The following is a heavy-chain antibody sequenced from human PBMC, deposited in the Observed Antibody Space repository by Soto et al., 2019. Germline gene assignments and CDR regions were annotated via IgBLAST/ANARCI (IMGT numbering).Heavy chain of an antibody. Sequence: QVQLQESAPGLVKPSGTLSLTCTVSGGSISSYCWSWIRQPPGKGMEWIGYIYYNGSTNYNPSLTSRVTISVDTSKNQFSLKLSSVTAADTAVYYSARDRPARASVYPLIPPYYYYVMDVWGQGTTVTVSS. CDR1: GGSISSYC. CDR3: ARDRPARASVYPLIPPYYYYVMDV. V-gene: IGHV4-59*01. D-gene: IGHD2-21*01. CDR2: IYYNGST. J-gene: IGHJ6*02.